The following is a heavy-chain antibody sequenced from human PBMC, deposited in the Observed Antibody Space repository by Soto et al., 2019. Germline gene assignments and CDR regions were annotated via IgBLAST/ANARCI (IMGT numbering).Heavy chain of an antibody. CDR1: GFSLTTGGAG. V-gene: IGHV2-5*01. Sequence: QITLKESGPTLVKPTQTLTLTCTFSGFSLTTGGAGVGWIRQPPGKALEWLALIYWNDDTRYSPSLKSRLIITKDTSKNQVVLRMTNMDPVDTATYYCAHRGYGNFPRDNWFDPWGQGILVIVSS. D-gene: IGHD4-17*01. CDR3: AHRGYGNFPRDNWFDP. J-gene: IGHJ5*02. CDR2: IYWNDDT.